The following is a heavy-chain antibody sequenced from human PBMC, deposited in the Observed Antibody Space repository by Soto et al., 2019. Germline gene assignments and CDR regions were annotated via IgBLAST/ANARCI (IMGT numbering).Heavy chain of an antibody. Sequence: GGSLRLSCAASGFTFSTYAMSWVRQAPGKGLEWVSAISDSGGSTYYADSVKGRFTISRDNSKHTVFLQMNSLRAEDTAVYYCARGITMVRGLISYYYYGLDVWGQGTTVTVSS. CDR1: GFTFSTYA. J-gene: IGHJ6*02. V-gene: IGHV3-23*01. CDR2: ISDSGGST. D-gene: IGHD3-10*01. CDR3: ARGITMVRGLISYYYYGLDV.